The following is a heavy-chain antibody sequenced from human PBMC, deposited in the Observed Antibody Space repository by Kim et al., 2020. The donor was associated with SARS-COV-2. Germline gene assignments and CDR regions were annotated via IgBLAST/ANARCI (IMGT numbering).Heavy chain of an antibody. CDR2: FRGSGGNT. J-gene: IGHJ3*02. CDR3: AKETRYCSSGSCFSDALDI. V-gene: IGHV3-23*01. CDR1: GFIFSGYA. Sequence: GGSLRLSCVASGFIFSGYAMNWVRQVPGKGLEWVSGFRGSGGNTYYADSVKGRFTISRDDAKNTLYLQMNSLTAEDTAIYYCAKETRYCSSGSCFSDALDIWGQGTGVSVSS. D-gene: IGHD2-15*01.